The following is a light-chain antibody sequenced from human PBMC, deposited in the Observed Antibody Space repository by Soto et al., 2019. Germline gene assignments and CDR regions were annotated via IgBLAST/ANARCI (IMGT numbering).Light chain of an antibody. CDR1: QSVSSSY. CDR3: QQYGSSPLVT. Sequence: EIVLTQSPGTLSLSPGERATLSCRASQSVSSSYLAWYQQKPGQAPRRLIYGTSSRATGIPDRFSGSGSGKDFTLTISRLTPEDFAVYYCQQYGSSPLVTFGQGTRLEIK. CDR2: GTS. V-gene: IGKV3-20*01. J-gene: IGKJ5*01.